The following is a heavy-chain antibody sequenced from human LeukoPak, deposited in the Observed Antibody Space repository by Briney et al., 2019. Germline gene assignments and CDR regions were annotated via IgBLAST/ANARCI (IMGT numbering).Heavy chain of an antibody. D-gene: IGHD6-19*01. Sequence: SETLSLTCAVYGGSFSGYYWSWIRQPPGKGLEWIGEINHSGSTNYNPSLKSRVTISVDTSKDQFSLKLSSVTAADTAVYYCARRGHSLKYSSGWYNKNYFDYWGQGTLVTVSS. CDR3: ARRGHSLKYSSGWYNKNYFDY. CDR1: GGSFSGYY. CDR2: INHSGST. J-gene: IGHJ4*02. V-gene: IGHV4-34*01.